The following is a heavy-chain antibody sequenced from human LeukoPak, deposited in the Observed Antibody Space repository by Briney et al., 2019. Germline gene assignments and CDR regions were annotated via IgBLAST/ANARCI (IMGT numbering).Heavy chain of an antibody. D-gene: IGHD5-12*01. V-gene: IGHV3-23*01. J-gene: IGHJ4*02. CDR1: GFTFSSYA. CDR3: AKVRYSGYDPPYYFDY. CDR2: ISGSCGST. Sequence: PGGSLRLSCAASGFTFSSYAMSWVRQAPGKGLEWVSAISGSCGSTYYADSVKGRVTISRDNSKNTLYLQMNSLRAEDTAVYYCAKVRYSGYDPPYYFDYWGQGTLVTVSS.